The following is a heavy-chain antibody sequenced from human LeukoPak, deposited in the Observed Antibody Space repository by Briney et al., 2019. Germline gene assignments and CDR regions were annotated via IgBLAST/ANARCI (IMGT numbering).Heavy chain of an antibody. V-gene: IGHV4-38-2*02. D-gene: IGHD3-3*01. Sequence: PSETLSLTCTVSGYSISSGYYWGWIRQPPGKGLEWIGSIYHSGSTYYNPSLKSRVTISVDTSRNQFSLKLSSVTAADTAVYYCARHKARLRFLEWFPLGVDYWGQGTLVTVSS. CDR2: IYHSGST. CDR3: ARHKARLRFLEWFPLGVDY. CDR1: GYSISSGYY. J-gene: IGHJ4*02.